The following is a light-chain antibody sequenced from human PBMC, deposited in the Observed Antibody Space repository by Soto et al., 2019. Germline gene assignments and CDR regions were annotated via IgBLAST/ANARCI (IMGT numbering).Light chain of an antibody. V-gene: IGKV1-27*01. CDR2: TAS. J-gene: IGKJ4*01. CDR3: QKHNGGGLT. Sequence: DIQMTQSPSSVSASVGDRVTITCRASQGISNYLAWYQHKSGKAPRLLIHTASTSPSGVPSRFNGSGSGTDFTVTISNLQPEDVATYYWQKHNGGGLTFGGGTKVEI. CDR1: QGISNY.